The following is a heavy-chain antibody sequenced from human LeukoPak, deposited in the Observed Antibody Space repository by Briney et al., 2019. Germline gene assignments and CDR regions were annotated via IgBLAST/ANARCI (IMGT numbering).Heavy chain of an antibody. Sequence: KPGGSLRLSCAASGFTFSNAWMTWVRQAPGKGLEWVGRIKSKTDGGTTDYAAPVKGRFTISRDDSRHTLYLQVNSLKTEDTAVYYCTTGNWGSFSYWGQGTLVTVSS. CDR2: IKSKTDGGTT. CDR1: GFTFSNAW. CDR3: TTGNWGSFSY. J-gene: IGHJ4*02. D-gene: IGHD7-27*01. V-gene: IGHV3-15*01.